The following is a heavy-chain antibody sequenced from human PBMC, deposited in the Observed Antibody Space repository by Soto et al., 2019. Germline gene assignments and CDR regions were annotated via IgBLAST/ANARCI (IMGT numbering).Heavy chain of an antibody. Sequence: SETLSLTCTVSGGSISSYYWSWIRQPPGKGLEWIGYIYYSGSTNYNPSLKSRVTISVDTSKNQFSLKLSSVTAADTAVYYCARLPVVVVAANYDYWGQGTLVTVSS. CDR3: ARLPVVVVAANYDY. V-gene: IGHV4-59*08. CDR2: IYYSGST. D-gene: IGHD2-15*01. J-gene: IGHJ4*02. CDR1: GGSISSYY.